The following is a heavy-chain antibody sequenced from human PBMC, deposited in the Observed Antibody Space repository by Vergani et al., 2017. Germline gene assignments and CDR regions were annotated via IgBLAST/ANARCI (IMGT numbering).Heavy chain of an antibody. D-gene: IGHD2-2*02. CDR2: IHYSGST. Sequence: QVQLQESGPGLVKPSQTLSLTCTVSGGSITTGGYYWSWIRQRPGKGLEWIGYIHYSGSTYYNPSLESRLMISIDTSKNQFSLKLRSVAAADTAVYYCARGGVPAAISSAWFDPWGQRTLVTVSS. V-gene: IGHV4-31*03. CDR3: ARGGVPAAISSAWFDP. J-gene: IGHJ5*02. CDR1: GGSITTGGYY.